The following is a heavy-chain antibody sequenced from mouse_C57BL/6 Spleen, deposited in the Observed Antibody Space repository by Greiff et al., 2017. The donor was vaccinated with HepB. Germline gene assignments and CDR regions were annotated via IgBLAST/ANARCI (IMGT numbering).Heavy chain of an antibody. CDR1: GYTFTSYW. V-gene: IGHV1-69*01. CDR3: AREYYGSSSAMDY. D-gene: IGHD1-1*01. Sequence: VQLQQPGAELVMPGASVKLSCKASGYTFTSYWMHWVKQRPGQGLEWIGEIDPSDSYTNYNQKFKGKSTLTVDKSSSTAYMQLSSLTSEDSAVYYCAREYYGSSSAMDYWGQGTSVTVSS. J-gene: IGHJ4*01. CDR2: IDPSDSYT.